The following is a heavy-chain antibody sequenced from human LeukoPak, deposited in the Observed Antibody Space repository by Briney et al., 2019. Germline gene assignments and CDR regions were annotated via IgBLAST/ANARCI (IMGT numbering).Heavy chain of an antibody. CDR2: ITPSGGTT. Sequence: GGSLRLSCAASGFTFSSYAMSWVRQAPGKGLEWVSAITPSGGTTYYADSVKGRFTISRDNSKNTLYLQVNSLRAEDTAVYYCAKGNGYSYARYYFDYWGQGTLVTVSS. D-gene: IGHD5-18*01. V-gene: IGHV3-23*01. CDR3: AKGNGYSYARYYFDY. CDR1: GFTFSSYA. J-gene: IGHJ4*02.